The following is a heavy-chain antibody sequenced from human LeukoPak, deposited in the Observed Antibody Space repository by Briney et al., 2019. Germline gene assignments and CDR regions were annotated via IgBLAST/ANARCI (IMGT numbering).Heavy chain of an antibody. CDR3: ARVDYYYYGMDV. CDR1: GFTVSSNY. J-gene: IGHJ6*04. V-gene: IGHV3-53*01. CDR2: IYSGGGT. Sequence: GGSLRLSCAASGFTVSSNYMSWVRQAPGKGLEWVSVIYSGGGTYYADSVKGRFTISRDNSKNTLYLQMNSLRAEDTAVYYCARVDYYYYGMDVWGKGTTVTVSS.